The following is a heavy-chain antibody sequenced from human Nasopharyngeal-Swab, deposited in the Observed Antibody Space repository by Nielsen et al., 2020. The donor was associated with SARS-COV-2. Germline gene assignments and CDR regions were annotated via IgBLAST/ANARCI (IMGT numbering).Heavy chain of an antibody. Sequence: GGSLRLSCAASGFTFSSYGMHWVRQAPGKGLEWVAVISYDGSNKYYADSAKGRFTISRDNSKNTLYLQMNSLRAEDTAVYYCAHNRIGYYYYMDVWGKGTTVTVSS. CDR2: ISYDGSNK. CDR1: GFTFSSYG. V-gene: IGHV3-30*03. D-gene: IGHD1-1*01. CDR3: AHNRIGYYYYMDV. J-gene: IGHJ6*03.